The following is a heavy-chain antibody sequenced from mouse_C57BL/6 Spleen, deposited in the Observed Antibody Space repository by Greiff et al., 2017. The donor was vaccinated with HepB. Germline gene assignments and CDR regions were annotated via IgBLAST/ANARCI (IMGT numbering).Heavy chain of an antibody. V-gene: IGHV2-3*01. Sequence: VQVVESGPGLVAPSPCLSISCTVSGFSLTSYCVSWVRQPPGKGLEWLGVIWGDGSTNYHSALISRLGISKDNSKCHVILKLNRLRTDDTATYSGDKDGDEDYPYDAMDYWGQGTSVTVSA. CDR3: DKDGDEDYPYDAMDY. D-gene: IGHD2-4*01. CDR1: GFSLTSYC. CDR2: IWGDGST. J-gene: IGHJ4*01.